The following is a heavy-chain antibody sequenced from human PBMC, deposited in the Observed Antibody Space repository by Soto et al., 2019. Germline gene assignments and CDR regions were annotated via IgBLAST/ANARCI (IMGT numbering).Heavy chain of an antibody. CDR2: IYYSGST. CDR3: ARRSLQEAYYYYYYMDV. V-gene: IGHV4-59*08. D-gene: IGHD4-4*01. CDR1: GGSISSYY. J-gene: IGHJ6*03. Sequence: SETLSLTCTVSGGSISSYYWSWIRQPPGKGLEWIGYIYYSGSTNYNPSLKSRVTISVDTSKNQFSLKLSSVTAADTAVYYCARRSLQEAYYYYYYMDVWGKGTTVTVSS.